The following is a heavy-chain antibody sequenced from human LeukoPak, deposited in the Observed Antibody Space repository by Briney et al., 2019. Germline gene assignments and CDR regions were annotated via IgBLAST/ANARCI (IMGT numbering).Heavy chain of an antibody. J-gene: IGHJ4*02. D-gene: IGHD3-10*01. CDR3: AKDYRSYYYGSGVLFDY. CDR1: GFTFSSYA. V-gene: IGHV3-23*01. CDR2: ISGSGGRT. Sequence: GGSLRLSCAASGFTFSSYAMSWVRQAPGKGLEWVSAISGSGGRTYYADSVKGRFTISRDNSKNTLYLQMNSLRAEDTAVYYCAKDYRSYYYGSGVLFDYWGQGTLVTVSS.